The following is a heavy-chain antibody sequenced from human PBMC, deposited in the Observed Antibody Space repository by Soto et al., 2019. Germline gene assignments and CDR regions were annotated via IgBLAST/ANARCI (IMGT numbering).Heavy chain of an antibody. J-gene: IGHJ6*02. V-gene: IGHV1-18*04. CDR3: ARDLWNYFGVVMVRLQNHDGMDV. CDR2: ISAYNGNT. Sequence: QVQLVQSGAEVKKPGASVKVSCKASGYTFTSYGISWVRQAPGQGLEWMGWISAYNGNTNYAQKLQGRVTMTTDTSTSKAYMELRSLRSDDAAVYYCARDLWNYFGVVMVRLQNHDGMDVWGQGATVTVSS. CDR1: GYTFTSYG. D-gene: IGHD3-3*01.